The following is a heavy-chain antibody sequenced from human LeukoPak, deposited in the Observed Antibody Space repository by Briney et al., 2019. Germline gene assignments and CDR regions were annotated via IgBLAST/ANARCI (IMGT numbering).Heavy chain of an antibody. CDR2: MNPNSGVT. CDR1: GYIFTDYY. J-gene: IGHJ3*02. CDR3: ARDLRLAVSGTSGFDI. V-gene: IGHV1-2*02. Sequence: ASVKVPCKASGYIFTDYYMHWVRQAPGQGLEWMGWMNPNSGVTNYAQKFQVRVTMTGDTSISTAYMELSRLRSDDTAVYYCARDLRLAVSGTSGFDIWGQGTVVTVSS. D-gene: IGHD6-19*01.